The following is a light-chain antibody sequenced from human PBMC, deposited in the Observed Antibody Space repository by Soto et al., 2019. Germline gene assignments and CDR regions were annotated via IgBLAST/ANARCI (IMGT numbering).Light chain of an antibody. CDR1: NIGSKS. CDR3: QVWDSSSDHVV. V-gene: IGLV3-21*04. Sequence: SYELTQPPSVSVAPGKTARLTCGGNNIGSKSVHWYQQKPGQAPVLVIYYDSDRPSGTPERFSGSNSGNTATLTLSMVEAGDEADYYCQVWDSSSDHVVFGGGTKLTVL. CDR2: YDS. J-gene: IGLJ2*01.